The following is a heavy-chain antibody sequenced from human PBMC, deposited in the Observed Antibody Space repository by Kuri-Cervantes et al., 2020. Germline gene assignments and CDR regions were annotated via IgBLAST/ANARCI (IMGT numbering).Heavy chain of an antibody. Sequence: SETLSLTCTVSGGSISSSSYYWGWIRQPPGKGLEWIGSIYYSGSTYYNPSLKSRVTISVDTSKNQFSLKLSSVTAVDTAVYYCARDGYYYYYGMDVWGQGTTVTVSS. V-gene: IGHV4-39*07. CDR3: ARDGYYYYYGMDV. CDR1: GGSISSSSYY. CDR2: IYYSGST. J-gene: IGHJ6*02.